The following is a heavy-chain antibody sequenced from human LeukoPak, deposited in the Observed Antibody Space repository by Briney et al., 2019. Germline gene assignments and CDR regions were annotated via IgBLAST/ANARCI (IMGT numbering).Heavy chain of an antibody. CDR1: GFTLSSYW. J-gene: IGHJ4*02. V-gene: IGHV3-74*03. CDR3: AREGRVSGYDFDF. D-gene: IGHD5-12*01. Sequence: GGSMRLSCAASGFTLSSYWMHWVRQAPGKGLVWVSRINSDGSSTTYADSVKGRFTISRDNAKNTLYLQMNSLRVEDTAVYYCAREGRVSGYDFDFWGQGTLVTVSS. CDR2: INSDGSST.